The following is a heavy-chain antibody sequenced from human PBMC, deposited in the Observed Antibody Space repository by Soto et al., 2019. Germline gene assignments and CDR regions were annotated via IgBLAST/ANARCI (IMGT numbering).Heavy chain of an antibody. CDR2: IYYSGST. Sequence: PSETLSLTCTVSGGSISSGGYYWSWIRQHPGKGLEWIGYIYYSGSTYYNPSLKSRVTISVDTSKNQFSLKLSSVTAADTAVYYCARGMITFGGVIAFDAFDMGGQGTMVTVSS. CDR3: ARGMITFGGVIAFDAFDM. CDR1: GGSISSGGYY. D-gene: IGHD3-16*02. J-gene: IGHJ3*02. V-gene: IGHV4-31*03.